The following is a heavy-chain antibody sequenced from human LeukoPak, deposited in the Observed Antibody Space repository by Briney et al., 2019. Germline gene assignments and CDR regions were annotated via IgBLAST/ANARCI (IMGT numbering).Heavy chain of an antibody. CDR3: GRKAGDCGGGSCYSIDY. CDR1: GGTFSSYA. Sequence: GSSVKVSCKASGGTFSSYAISWVRQAPGQGLEWMGGIIPIFGTASYAQKFQGRVTITTDESTSTAYMEVSSLRSEDTAVYYCGRKAGDCGGGSCYSIDYWGQGTLVTVSS. D-gene: IGHD2-15*01. V-gene: IGHV1-69*05. J-gene: IGHJ4*02. CDR2: IIPIFGTA.